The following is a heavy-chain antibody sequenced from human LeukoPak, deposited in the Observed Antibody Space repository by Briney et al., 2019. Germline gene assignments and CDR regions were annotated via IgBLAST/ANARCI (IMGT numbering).Heavy chain of an antibody. D-gene: IGHD5-12*01. CDR3: ARAGDGYNYGDAFDI. CDR2: IYYSGST. Sequence: SETLSLTCTVSGGSISSGGYYWSWIRQHPGKGLEWIGYIYYSGSTYYNPSLKSRVTISVDTSKNQFSLKLSSVTAADTAVYYCARAGDGYNYGDAFDIWGQGTMVTVSS. CDR1: GGSISSGGYY. J-gene: IGHJ3*02. V-gene: IGHV4-31*03.